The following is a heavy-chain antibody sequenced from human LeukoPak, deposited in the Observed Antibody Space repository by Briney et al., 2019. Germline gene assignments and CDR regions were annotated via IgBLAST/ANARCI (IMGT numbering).Heavy chain of an antibody. J-gene: IGHJ4*02. Sequence: EPGGSLRLFCAVSGFTFSDYYMSWIRQAPGKGLEWVSYISSSSSYTNYADSVKGRFTISRDNAKNSLYLQMNSLRAEDTAVYYCAKWGDYDVLTGYYDPDYWGQGTLVTVSS. CDR3: AKWGDYDVLTGYYDPDY. D-gene: IGHD3-9*01. V-gene: IGHV3-11*03. CDR2: ISSSSSYT. CDR1: GFTFSDYY.